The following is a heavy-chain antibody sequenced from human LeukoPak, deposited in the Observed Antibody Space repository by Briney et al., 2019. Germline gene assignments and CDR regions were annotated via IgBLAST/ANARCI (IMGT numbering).Heavy chain of an antibody. D-gene: IGHD3-22*01. CDR2: ISSSSSTI. CDR1: GFTFSSYS. Sequence: PGGSLRLSCAASGFTFSSYSMNWVRQAPGKGLEWVSYISSSSSTIYYADSVKGRFTISRDNAKNSLYLQMNSLRAEDTAVYYCARDFFPDYYGSSGYYEYFQHWGRGTLVTVSS. V-gene: IGHV3-48*04. J-gene: IGHJ1*01. CDR3: ARDFFPDYYGSSGYYEYFQH.